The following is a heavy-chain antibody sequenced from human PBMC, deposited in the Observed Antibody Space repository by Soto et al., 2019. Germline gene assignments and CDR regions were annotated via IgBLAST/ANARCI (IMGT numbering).Heavy chain of an antibody. CDR2: INHSGST. CDR1: GGSFSGYY. Sequence: SETLSLTCAVYGGSFSGYYWSWIRQPPGKGLEWIGEINHSGSTNYNPSLKSRVTISVDTSKNQFSLKLSSVTAADTAVYYCARGIGLRITYYYYMDVWGKGTTVTVSS. CDR3: ARGIGLRITYYYYMDV. D-gene: IGHD4-17*01. J-gene: IGHJ6*03. V-gene: IGHV4-34*01.